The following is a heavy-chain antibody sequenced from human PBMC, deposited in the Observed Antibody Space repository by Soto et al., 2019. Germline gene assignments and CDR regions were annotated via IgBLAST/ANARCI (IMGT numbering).Heavy chain of an antibody. J-gene: IGHJ5*02. CDR1: GGSISSGGYY. V-gene: IGHV4-31*03. D-gene: IGHD6-13*01. CDR3: ARDYRYSSSWYSGLFCFDP. Sequence: SETLSLTCTVSGGSISSGGYYWSWIRQHPGKGLEWIGYIYYSGSTYYNPSLKSRVTISVDTSKNQFSLKLSSVTAADTAVYYCARDYRYSSSWYSGLFCFDPWGQGTLVTVSS. CDR2: IYYSGST.